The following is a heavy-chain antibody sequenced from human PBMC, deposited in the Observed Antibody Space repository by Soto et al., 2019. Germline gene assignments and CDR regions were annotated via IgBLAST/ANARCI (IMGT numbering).Heavy chain of an antibody. D-gene: IGHD5-12*01. Sequence: QVQLVQSGGEVKKPGASVTVSCKASGYTFINYHITWVRQAPGQGLEWMAWINTYNGMTDYAQRFQGRVTMTRDTSSITAYLELRTLGSDDTAVYFCAKSPRGEMATDWGQGTLVTVSS. CDR1: GYTFINYH. CDR2: INTYNGMT. V-gene: IGHV1-18*01. CDR3: AKSPRGEMATD. J-gene: IGHJ4*02.